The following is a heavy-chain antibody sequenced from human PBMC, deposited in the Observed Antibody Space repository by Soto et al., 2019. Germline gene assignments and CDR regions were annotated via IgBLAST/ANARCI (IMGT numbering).Heavy chain of an antibody. J-gene: IGHJ6*02. CDR2: ISYDGSNK. CDR3: ARDLRHYYYGMDV. Sequence: GGSLRLSSAASGVTFSSYAMHWVRQAPGKGLEWVAVISYDGSNKYYADSVKGRFTISRDNSKNTLYLQMNSLRAEDTAVYYCARDLRHYYYGMDVWGQGTTVTVSS. CDR1: GVTFSSYA. V-gene: IGHV3-30-3*01.